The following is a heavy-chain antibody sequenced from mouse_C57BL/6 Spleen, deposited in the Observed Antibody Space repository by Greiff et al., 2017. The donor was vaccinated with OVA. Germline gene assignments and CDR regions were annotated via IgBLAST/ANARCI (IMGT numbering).Heavy chain of an antibody. Sequence: VHLVESGPELVKPGASVKISCKASGYAFSSSWMNWVKQRPGKGLEWIGRIYPGDGDTNYNGKFKGKATLTADKSSSTAYMQLSSLTSEDSAVYFCARGGYDYDGGYYFDYWGQGTTLTVSS. CDR3: ARGGYDYDGGYYFDY. CDR2: IYPGDGDT. CDR1: GYAFSSSW. J-gene: IGHJ2*01. D-gene: IGHD2-4*01. V-gene: IGHV1-82*01.